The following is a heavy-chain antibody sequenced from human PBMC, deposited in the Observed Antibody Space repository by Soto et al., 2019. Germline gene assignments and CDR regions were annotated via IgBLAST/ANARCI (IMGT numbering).Heavy chain of an antibody. Sequence: GASVKVSCKASGYTFTSYGMNWVRQAPGRGLEWMGWINPGNGNTKYSQKFQGRVIIERDTSASTAYMELSSLRSEDTAVYYCAKGKRVEWLGYGMDVWGQGTTVTVSS. J-gene: IGHJ6*02. CDR3: AKGKRVEWLGYGMDV. CDR1: GYTFTSYG. CDR2: INPGNGNT. D-gene: IGHD3-3*01. V-gene: IGHV1-3*01.